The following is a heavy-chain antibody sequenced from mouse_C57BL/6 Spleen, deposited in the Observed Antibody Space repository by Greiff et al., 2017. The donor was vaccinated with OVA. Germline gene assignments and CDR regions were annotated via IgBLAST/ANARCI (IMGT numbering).Heavy chain of an antibody. V-gene: IGHV1-15*01. J-gene: IGHJ3*01. CDR2: IDPETGGT. Sequence: VQLQQSGAELVRPGASVTLSFKASGYTFTDYEMPWVKQTPVHGLEWIGAIDPETGGTAYNQKFKGKAILTADKSSSTAYMELRSLTSEDSAVYYCTRGGSFAYWGQGTLVTVSA. CDR1: GYTFTDYE. CDR3: TRGGSFAY.